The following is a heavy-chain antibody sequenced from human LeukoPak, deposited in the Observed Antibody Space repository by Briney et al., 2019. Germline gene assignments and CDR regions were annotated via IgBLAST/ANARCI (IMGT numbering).Heavy chain of an antibody. D-gene: IGHD4-17*01. J-gene: IGHJ4*02. V-gene: IGHV3-64*01. Sequence: GGSLRLSCAGSGFTFSSYAMHWVRQAPGKGLEYVSAISSNGGSTYYANSVKGRFTISRDNSKNTLYLQMGSLRAEDMAVYYCARSPFFKYGDYPSYYFDYWGQGTLVTVSS. CDR3: ARSPFFKYGDYPSYYFDY. CDR1: GFTFSSYA. CDR2: ISSNGGST.